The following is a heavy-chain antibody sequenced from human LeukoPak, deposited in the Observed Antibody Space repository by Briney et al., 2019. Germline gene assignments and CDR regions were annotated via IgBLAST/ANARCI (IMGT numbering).Heavy chain of an antibody. Sequence: GGSLRLSCAASGFTFSSYDMNWVRQAPGKGLEWVSYISSSGSTIYYADSVKGRFTISRDNSKNTLYLQMNSLRAEDTAVYYCAELGITMIGGVWGKGTTVTISS. J-gene: IGHJ6*04. V-gene: IGHV3-48*03. CDR3: AELGITMIGGV. CDR1: GFTFSSYD. D-gene: IGHD3-10*02. CDR2: ISSSGSTI.